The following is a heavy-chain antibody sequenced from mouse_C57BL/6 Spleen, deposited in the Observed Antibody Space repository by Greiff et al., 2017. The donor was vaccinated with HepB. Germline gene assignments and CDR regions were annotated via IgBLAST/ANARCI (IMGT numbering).Heavy chain of an antibody. CDR2: ISYDGSN. CDR1: GYSITSGYY. J-gene: IGHJ1*03. CDR3: AAYDYDRYFDV. D-gene: IGHD2-4*01. Sequence: VQLQQSGPGLVKPSQSLSLTCSVTGYSITSGYYWNWIRQFPGNKLEWMGYISYDGSNNYNPSLKNRISITRDTSKNQFFLKLNSVTTEDTATYYCAAYDYDRYFDVWGTGTTVTVSS. V-gene: IGHV3-6*01.